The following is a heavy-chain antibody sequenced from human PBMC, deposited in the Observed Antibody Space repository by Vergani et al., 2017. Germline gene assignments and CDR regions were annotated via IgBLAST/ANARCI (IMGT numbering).Heavy chain of an antibody. D-gene: IGHD4-11*01. CDR1: FDSIRNLY. Sequence: QVQLQESGPGLVKPSETLSLTCSVSFDSIRNLYCNWIRQPPGRGLEWIGSIHYSENTNYNPSLKTRVTISIDTSKNQFSLTVTSVTAAATAVYYCASDTYSGQRADRWGQGILVTVTS. CDR3: ASDTYSGQRADR. J-gene: IGHJ5*02. CDR2: IHYSENT. V-gene: IGHV4-59*11.